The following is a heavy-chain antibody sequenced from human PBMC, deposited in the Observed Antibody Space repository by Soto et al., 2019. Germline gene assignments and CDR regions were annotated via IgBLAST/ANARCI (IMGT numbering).Heavy chain of an antibody. D-gene: IGHD6-6*01. CDR1: GFTFSSYA. J-gene: IGHJ4*02. V-gene: IGHV3-64D*06. Sequence: HPGGSLRLSCSASGFTFSSYAMHWVRQAPGKGLEYVSAISSNGGSTYYADSVKGRFTISRDNSKNTLYLQMSSLRAEDTAVYYCVKPLIVEYSSSSGDYWGQGTLVTVSS. CDR2: ISSNGGST. CDR3: VKPLIVEYSSSSGDY.